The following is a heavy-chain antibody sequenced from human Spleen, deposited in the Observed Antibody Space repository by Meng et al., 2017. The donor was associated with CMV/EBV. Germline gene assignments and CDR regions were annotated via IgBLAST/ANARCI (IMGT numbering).Heavy chain of an antibody. J-gene: IGHJ6*02. V-gene: IGHV3-9*01. CDR3: AKATVAVGYYYAMNV. D-gene: IGHD4-23*01. Sequence: GGSLRLSCATSGFNFEDYAMYWVRQAPGKGPEWVSGMSWNGGTIDYADSVKGRFTISRDNAKNSLYLQMDSLRDEDTAVYYCAKATVAVGYYYAMNVWGQGTMVTVSS. CDR2: MSWNGGTI. CDR1: GFNFEDYA.